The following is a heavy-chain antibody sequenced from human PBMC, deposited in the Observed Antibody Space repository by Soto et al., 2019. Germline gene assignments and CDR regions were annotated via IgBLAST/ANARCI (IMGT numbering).Heavy chain of an antibody. Sequence: QVQLVQSGTEVKEPEASVKVSCKTSGYTFFTHGITWVRQAHGQGLEWMGWVSAYNGNTNYAQKFQGRLTMTRDTSTATDHMEVRNLRSDDTAVYYCARDPWKHDLDYYMDVWGKGTTATVSS. CDR1: GYTFFTHG. CDR3: ARDPWKHDLDYYMDV. J-gene: IGHJ6*03. V-gene: IGHV1-18*01. CDR2: VSAYNGNT. D-gene: IGHD1-1*01.